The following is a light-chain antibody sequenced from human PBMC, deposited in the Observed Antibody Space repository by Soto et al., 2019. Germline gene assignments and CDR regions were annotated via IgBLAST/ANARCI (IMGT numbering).Light chain of an antibody. J-gene: IGLJ1*01. V-gene: IGLV2-14*01. CDR2: EVS. CDR3: SSYTSSSTLYV. Sequence: QSALTQPASVSGSPGQSSSISCTGTSSDVGGYNYVSWYQQHQGKAPKLMIYEVSNRPSGVSNRFSGSKSGNTASLTISGLQAADEADYYCSSYTSSSTLYVFGTGTKGTVL. CDR1: SSDVGGYNY.